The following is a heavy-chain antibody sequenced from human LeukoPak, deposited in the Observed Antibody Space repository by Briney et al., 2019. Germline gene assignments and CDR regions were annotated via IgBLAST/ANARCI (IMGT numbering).Heavy chain of an antibody. CDR3: AKGWRGFDY. J-gene: IGHJ4*02. D-gene: IGHD5-24*01. CDR1: GFTFSSFG. V-gene: IGHV3-30*18. CDR2: ISYDGSNK. Sequence: GRSLRLSCAASGFTFSSFGMHWVRQAPGKGLEWVAVISYDGSNKYYADSAKGRFTISRDNSKNTLYLQMNSLRAEDTAVYYCAKGWRGFDYWGQGTLVTVSS.